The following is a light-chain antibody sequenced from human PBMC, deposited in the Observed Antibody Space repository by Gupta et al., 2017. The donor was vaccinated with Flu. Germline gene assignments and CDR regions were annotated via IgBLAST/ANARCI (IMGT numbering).Light chain of an antibody. CDR1: QSVSSSY. CDR3: QQDGSSPRT. V-gene: IGKV3-20*01. CDR2: GAS. J-gene: IGKJ1*01. Sequence: EIVLTQSPGTLSLSPGERATLSCRASQSVSSSYLAWYQQKPGQAPRLLIYGASSRASGIPDRFSGSGSGTEFTLTVSRLEPEDFALYYCQQDGSSPRTFGQGTKVEIK.